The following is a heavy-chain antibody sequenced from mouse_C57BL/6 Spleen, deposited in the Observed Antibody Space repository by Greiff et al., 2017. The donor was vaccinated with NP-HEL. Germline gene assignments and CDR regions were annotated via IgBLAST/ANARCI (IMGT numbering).Heavy chain of an antibody. J-gene: IGHJ1*03. Sequence: EVKLVESGGGLVKPGGSLKLSCAASGFTFSSYAMSWVRQTPEKRLEWVATISDGGSYTYYPDNVKGRFTISRDNAKNNLYLQMSHLKSEDTAMYYCARDEVEGYFDVWGTGTTVTVSS. D-gene: IGHD1-1*01. CDR3: ARDEVEGYFDV. CDR1: GFTFSSYA. V-gene: IGHV5-4*01. CDR2: ISDGGSYT.